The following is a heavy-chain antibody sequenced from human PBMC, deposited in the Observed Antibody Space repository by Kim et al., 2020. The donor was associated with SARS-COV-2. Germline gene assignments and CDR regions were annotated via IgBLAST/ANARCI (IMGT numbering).Heavy chain of an antibody. J-gene: IGHJ4*02. V-gene: IGHV3-48*02. CDR1: GFTFSIYS. D-gene: IGHD1-26*01. CDR3: ARDTYGSYSFDC. Sequence: GGSPRLSCAASGFTFSIYSMNWVRQAPGKGLEWVSYISSSSSTIYYADSVKGRFTISRDNAKNSLYLQMNSLRDEDTAVYYCARDTYGSYSFDCWGQGTLVTVSS. CDR2: ISSSSSTI.